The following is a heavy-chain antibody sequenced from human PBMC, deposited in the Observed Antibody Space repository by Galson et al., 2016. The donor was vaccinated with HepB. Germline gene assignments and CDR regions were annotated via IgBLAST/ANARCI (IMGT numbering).Heavy chain of an antibody. D-gene: IGHD6-13*01. CDR1: GGSFGGYY. CDR3: ARVDFSWRGPHWFDP. J-gene: IGHJ5*02. CDR2: VYSTGST. Sequence: ETLSLTCTLSGGSFGGYYRSWLRQPPGKGLEWIGYVYSTGSTNYNPSLKSRLTISVGTSKTQFSLRLSSVTVADTAVYYCARVDFSWRGPHWFDPWGRGALVTVSS. V-gene: IGHV4-59*01.